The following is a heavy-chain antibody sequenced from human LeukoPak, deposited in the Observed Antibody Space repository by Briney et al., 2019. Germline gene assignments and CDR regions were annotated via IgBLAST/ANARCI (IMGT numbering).Heavy chain of an antibody. CDR3: ARQPGMYYYGSGSYYITDY. D-gene: IGHD3-10*01. V-gene: IGHV4-39*01. Sequence: SETLSLTCTVSGGSIISSTYYWGWMRQAPGRGLDWIGSIYYTGSTYFNPSLKSRVTISVDTSKNQFSLRLSSVTAADTAVYYCARQPGMYYYGSGSYYITDYWGQGTLVTVSS. CDR2: IYYTGST. J-gene: IGHJ4*02. CDR1: GGSIISSTYY.